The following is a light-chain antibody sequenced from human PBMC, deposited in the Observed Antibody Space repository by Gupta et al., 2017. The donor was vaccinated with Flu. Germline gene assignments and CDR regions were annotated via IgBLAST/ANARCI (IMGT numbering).Light chain of an antibody. J-gene: IGLJ3*02. CDR1: ALPKQY. CDR2: KDN. CDR3: QSADGSGAYWV. V-gene: IGLV3-25*02. Sequence: SYELTQPPSVSVSPGQTARITCSGDALPKQYAYWYQQKPGQAPVLVIYKDNERPSGIPERFSGSSSGTTVTLTSSGVQAEDEADYYCQSADGSGAYWVFGGGTKLTV.